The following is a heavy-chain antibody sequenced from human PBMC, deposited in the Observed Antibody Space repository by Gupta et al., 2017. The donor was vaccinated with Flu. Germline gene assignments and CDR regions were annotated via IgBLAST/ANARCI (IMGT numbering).Heavy chain of an antibody. Sequence: QLQLEESGPGLVKPSETLSLTCTVSGGSISRSSYYWGWISQPPGKGLEWIGNIYYSGSTYYNPSLKSRVTISVDTSKNQFSLKLSSVTAADTAVYYCARHRPPGELLSWFDPWGQGTLVTVSS. D-gene: IGHD3-10*01. V-gene: IGHV4-39*01. CDR3: ARHRPPGELLSWFDP. CDR2: IYYSGST. CDR1: GGSISRSSYY. J-gene: IGHJ5*02.